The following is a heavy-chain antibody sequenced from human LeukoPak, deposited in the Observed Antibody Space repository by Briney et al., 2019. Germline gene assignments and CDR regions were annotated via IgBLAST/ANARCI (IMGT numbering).Heavy chain of an antibody. CDR1: GFAVSNNY. CDR3: AGAPKTDCSGGSYFTY. Sequence: PGGSLRLSCAASGFAVSNNYMGWVRQAPAKGLEWVSVIYSCGSTYYADSVKGRFTISRDNPKNTLYLQMNSLGAEDTAVYYCAGAPKTDCSGGSYFTYWGQGTLVTVSS. V-gene: IGHV3-66*03. CDR2: IYSCGST. D-gene: IGHD2-15*01. J-gene: IGHJ4*02.